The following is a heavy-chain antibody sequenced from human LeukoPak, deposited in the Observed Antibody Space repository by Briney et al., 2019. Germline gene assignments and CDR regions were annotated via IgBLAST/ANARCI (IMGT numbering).Heavy chain of an antibody. CDR2: IDPTDSYT. CDR1: GYSFTSYW. CDR3: ARGPSGLDV. Sequence: ESLKISCKGSGYSFTSYWIIWVRQMPGKDLEWVARIDPTDSYTNYSPSFQGHVTISADTSISTAYLQWSSLKASDTAMYYCARGPSGLDVWGQGTPVTVSS. J-gene: IGHJ6*02. V-gene: IGHV5-10-1*01.